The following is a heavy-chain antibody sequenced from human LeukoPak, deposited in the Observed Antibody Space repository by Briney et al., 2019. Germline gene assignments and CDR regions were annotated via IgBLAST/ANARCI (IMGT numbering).Heavy chain of an antibody. CDR1: GFTFSSYA. CDR2: ISYDGSNK. Sequence: PGGSLRLSCAVSGFTFSSYAMHWVRQAPGNGLEWVAVISYDGSNKYYADSVKGRFTISRDNSKNTLYLQMNSLRAEDTAVYYCAREELYYDFWSGYHFGGTIDYWGQGTLVTVSS. V-gene: IGHV3-30-3*01. D-gene: IGHD3-3*01. J-gene: IGHJ4*02. CDR3: AREELYYDFWSGYHFGGTIDY.